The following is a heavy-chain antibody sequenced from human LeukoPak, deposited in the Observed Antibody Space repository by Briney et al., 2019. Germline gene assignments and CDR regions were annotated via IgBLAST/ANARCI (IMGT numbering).Heavy chain of an antibody. CDR1: GFTFSDYY. V-gene: IGHV3-11*04. CDR3: AGYCSGGSCYYYYMDV. J-gene: IGHJ6*03. D-gene: IGHD2-15*01. CDR2: ISSSGSTI. Sequence: PGGSLRLSCAASGFTFSDYYMSWIRQAPGKELEWVSYISSSGSTIYYADSVKGRFTISRDNAKNSLYLQMNSLRAEDTAVYYCAGYCSGGSCYYYYMDVWGKGTTVTVSS.